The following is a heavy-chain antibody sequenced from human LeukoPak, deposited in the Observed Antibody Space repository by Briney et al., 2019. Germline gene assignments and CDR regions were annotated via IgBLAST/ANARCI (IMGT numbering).Heavy chain of an antibody. CDR3: ARDQFRDYFRGADY. J-gene: IGHJ4*02. V-gene: IGHV3-23*01. D-gene: IGHD3-16*01. CDR2: VRCEAATM. CDR1: GFTFRSHA. Sequence: GGSLTLSCAVSGFTFRSHAMSWVRRPPGRGLEWVSAVRCEAATMFYADLGKGRITVSRDNSTNTLYLQFNSLRVDDTAVYYCARDQFRDYFRGADYWGQGTLVTVSS.